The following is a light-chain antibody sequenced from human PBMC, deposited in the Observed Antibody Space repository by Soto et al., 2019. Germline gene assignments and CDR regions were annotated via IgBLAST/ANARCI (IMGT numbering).Light chain of an antibody. CDR3: QQYNNWWT. CDR2: DTS. Sequence: TQSPATLSVSPGERVTLSCRASQSLNSNLAWYQQRPGQAPRLLIYDTSTRATGIPARFSGSGSGTEFTLTISSLQSEDFAVYYCQQYNNWWTFGQGTKVEIK. J-gene: IGKJ1*01. V-gene: IGKV3-15*01. CDR1: QSLNSN.